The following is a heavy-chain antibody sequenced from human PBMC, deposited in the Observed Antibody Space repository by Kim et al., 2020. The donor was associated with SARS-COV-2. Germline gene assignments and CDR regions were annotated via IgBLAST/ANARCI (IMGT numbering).Heavy chain of an antibody. Sequence: SETLSLTCTVSGGSISSSSYYWGWIRQPPGKGLEWIGSIYYSGSTYYNPSLKSRVTISVDTSKNQFSLKLSSVTAADTAVYYCARHRGITIFGVVILDAFDIWGQGTMVTVSS. CDR2: IYYSGST. CDR1: GGSISSSSYY. V-gene: IGHV4-39*01. D-gene: IGHD3-3*01. J-gene: IGHJ3*02. CDR3: ARHRGITIFGVVILDAFDI.